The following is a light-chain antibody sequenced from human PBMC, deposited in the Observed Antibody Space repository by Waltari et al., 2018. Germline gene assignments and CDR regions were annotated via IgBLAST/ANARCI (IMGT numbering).Light chain of an antibody. Sequence: QSVLTQPPSASWTPGQRVTHSCSVSSANIGINTVNWYQQLPGTAPKRLNYSHNQRPAGAPARVSRCPSVTSVHLSIRGLKSEAEADYYGAAWADSLNVVLGGGTKLNVL. V-gene: IGLV1-44*01. CDR1: SANIGINT. CDR2: SHN. J-gene: IGLJ2*01. CDR3: AAWADSLNVV.